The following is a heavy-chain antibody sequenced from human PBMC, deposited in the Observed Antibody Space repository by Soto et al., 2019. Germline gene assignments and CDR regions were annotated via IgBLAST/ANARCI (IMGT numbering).Heavy chain of an antibody. J-gene: IGHJ4*02. CDR2: IWYDGSNK. D-gene: IGHD6-13*01. Sequence: GGSLRLSCAASGFTFSSYGMHWVRQAPGKGLEWVAVIWYDGSNKYYADSVKGRFTISRDNSKNTLYRQMNSLRAEDTAVYYCARDRIAAASSLGYWGQGTLVTVSS. V-gene: IGHV3-33*01. CDR3: ARDRIAAASSLGY. CDR1: GFTFSSYG.